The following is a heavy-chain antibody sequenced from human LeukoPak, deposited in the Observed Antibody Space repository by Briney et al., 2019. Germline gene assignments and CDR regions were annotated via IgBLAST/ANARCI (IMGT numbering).Heavy chain of an antibody. V-gene: IGHV4-31*03. CDR1: GGAIGSSSYY. D-gene: IGHD2-2*01. J-gene: IGHJ4*02. CDR3: ARADCSSTSCYSYYFDY. Sequence: SETLSLTCSVSGGAIGSSSYYWSWIRQHPGKGLEWIGYIYYSGSTYYNPSLKSRVTISVDTSKNQFSLKLSSVTAADTAVYYCARADCSSTSCYSYYFDYWGQGTLVTVSS. CDR2: IYYSGST.